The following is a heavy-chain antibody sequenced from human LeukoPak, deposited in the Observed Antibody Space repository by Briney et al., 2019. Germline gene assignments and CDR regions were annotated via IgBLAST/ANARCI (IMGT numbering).Heavy chain of an antibody. V-gene: IGHV4-39*01. Sequence: SSETLSLTCTVSGDSLTSSIHYWGWIRQPPGKRLEWVASLHHTGRNYSNAALKSRVSISMDTAKSQFSLKVNSVTAADSGVYYCVAEMTASAAFDIWGQGTMVAVSS. D-gene: IGHD2-21*02. CDR1: GDSLTSSIHY. CDR3: VAEMTASAAFDI. J-gene: IGHJ3*02. CDR2: LHHTGRN.